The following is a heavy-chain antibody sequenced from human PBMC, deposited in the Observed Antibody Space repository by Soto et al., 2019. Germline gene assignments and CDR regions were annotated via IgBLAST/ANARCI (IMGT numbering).Heavy chain of an antibody. CDR2: INHSGST. J-gene: IGHJ6*02. Sequence: SSETLSLTCAVYVGSFSGYYWSWIRQPPGKGLEWIGEINHSGSTNYNPSLKSRVTISVDTSKNQFSLKLSSVTAADTAVYYCARVRGRSYYYYGMDVWGQGTTVTVSS. CDR3: ARVRGRSYYYYGMDV. V-gene: IGHV4-34*01. CDR1: VGSFSGYY.